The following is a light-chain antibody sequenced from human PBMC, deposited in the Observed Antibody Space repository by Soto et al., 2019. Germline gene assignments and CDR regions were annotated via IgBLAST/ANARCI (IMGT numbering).Light chain of an antibody. CDR1: QSVSSSY. V-gene: IGKV3-20*01. CDR3: QQYGTSPPWT. J-gene: IGKJ1*01. Sequence: EIELTQSPGTLSLSPGERATLSCRAIQSVSSSYLAWYQQKPGQAPRLLIYAASRRAPGIPDRFSASGSGTDFTLTISRLEPEDFAVYFCQQYGTSPPWTFGQGSKVDIK. CDR2: AAS.